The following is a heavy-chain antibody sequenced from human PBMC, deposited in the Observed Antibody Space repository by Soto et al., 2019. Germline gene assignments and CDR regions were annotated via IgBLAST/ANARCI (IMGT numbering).Heavy chain of an antibody. CDR2: IYYSGST. Sequence: SETLSLICTVSGGSISSSSYYWGWIRQPPGKGLEWIGSIYYSGSTYYNPSLKSRVTISVDTSKNQFSLKLSSVTAADTAVYYCAGHATAVATIRGLWFDPWGQGTLVTVSS. V-gene: IGHV4-39*01. CDR1: GGSISSSSYY. D-gene: IGHD5-12*01. J-gene: IGHJ5*02. CDR3: AGHATAVATIRGLWFDP.